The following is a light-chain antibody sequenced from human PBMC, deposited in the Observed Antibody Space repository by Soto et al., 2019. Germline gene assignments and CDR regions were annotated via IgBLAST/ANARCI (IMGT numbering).Light chain of an antibody. J-gene: IGKJ1*01. CDR2: KAS. CDR3: QQYNDNWT. V-gene: IGKV1-5*03. CDR1: QSISSW. Sequence: DIQMTQSPSTLSASVGDRVTITCRASQSISSWLAWYQQKPGKAPKLLIYKASTLQSGVPSRFSGSGAGTEFTLAISSQQPDDSATYCCQQYNDNWTFGQGTKVEIK.